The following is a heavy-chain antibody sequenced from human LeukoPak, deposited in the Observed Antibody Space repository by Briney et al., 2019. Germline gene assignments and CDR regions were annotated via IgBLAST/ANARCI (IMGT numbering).Heavy chain of an antibody. Sequence: SETLALTCTVSGGSTSSYYWSWIRQPPGKGLEWIGYIYYSGSTNYNPSLKSRVTISVDTSKNQFSLKLSSVTAADTAVYYCARETGGSSWSWFDPWGQGTLVTVSS. CDR1: GGSTSSYY. J-gene: IGHJ5*02. V-gene: IGHV4-59*01. CDR3: ARETGGSSWSWFDP. D-gene: IGHD6-13*01. CDR2: IYYSGST.